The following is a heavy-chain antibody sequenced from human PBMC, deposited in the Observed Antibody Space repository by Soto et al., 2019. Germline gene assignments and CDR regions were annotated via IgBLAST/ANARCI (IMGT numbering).Heavy chain of an antibody. J-gene: IGHJ6*02. CDR2: IWFDGSKQ. D-gene: IGHD1-1*01. CDR3: ARATTIKGMDV. Sequence: PGGPQRHSYTASEFNFITYGMHWVRQAPGKGLEWVAIIWFDGSKQNYADSVKGRFTISRDNSNNTLYLQMNSLRAEDTAVYYCARATTIKGMDVWGHGTTVIVS. V-gene: IGHV3-33*01. CDR1: EFNFITYG.